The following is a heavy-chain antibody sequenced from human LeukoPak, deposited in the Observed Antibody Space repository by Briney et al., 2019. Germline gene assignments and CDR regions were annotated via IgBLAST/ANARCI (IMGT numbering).Heavy chain of an antibody. CDR1: GGTFSSYA. CDR2: IIPIFGTA. Sequence: AASVKVSCKASGGTFSSYAISWVRQAPGQGLEWMGGIIPIFGTANYAQKFQGRVTITADESTSTAYMELSSLRSEDTAVYYCARVLPDRAFDIWGQGTMVTVSS. J-gene: IGHJ3*02. V-gene: IGHV1-69*13. CDR3: ARVLPDRAFDI.